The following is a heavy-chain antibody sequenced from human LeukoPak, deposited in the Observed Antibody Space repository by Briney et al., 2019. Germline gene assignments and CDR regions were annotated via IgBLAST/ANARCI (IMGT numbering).Heavy chain of an antibody. CDR2: IYYSGSA. D-gene: IGHD3-10*01. Sequence: SETLSLTCTVSGGSVSSGSYYWSWIRQPPGKGLEWIGYIYYSGSANYNPSLKSRVTLSVDTSKNQFSLKLSSVTAADTAVYYCARVSYCGSGSFYPFDYWGQGTLVTVSS. CDR3: ARVSYCGSGSFYPFDY. CDR1: GGSVSSGSYY. J-gene: IGHJ4*02. V-gene: IGHV4-61*01.